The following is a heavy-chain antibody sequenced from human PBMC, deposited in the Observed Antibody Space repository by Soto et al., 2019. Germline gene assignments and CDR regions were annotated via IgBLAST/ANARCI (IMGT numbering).Heavy chain of an antibody. V-gene: IGHV1-18*01. CDR2: ISAYNRKP. J-gene: IGHJ6*02. CDR1: GYTFTSYG. D-gene: IGHD2-21*02. CDR3: ARGGDGIFFHGMPV. Sequence: QVQLVQSGGEVKKPGASVKLSCTAAGYTFTSYGISWVRQAPGQGLEWMGWISAYNRKPNYPQNVQGRVTMTTDTSARLAYVHLTSLRSDDTGVYFCARGGDGIFFHGMPVWGQGTTVTVSS.